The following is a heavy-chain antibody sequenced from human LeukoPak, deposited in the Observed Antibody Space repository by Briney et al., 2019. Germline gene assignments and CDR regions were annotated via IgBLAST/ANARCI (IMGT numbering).Heavy chain of an antibody. J-gene: IGHJ4*02. Sequence: PGGSLRLSCAASGFTVSSNYMSWVRQAPGKGLEWASVIYSGGSTYYADSVKGRFTISRDNAKNSLYLQMNSLRAEDTAVYYCARDGYYDSSGPPGWGQGTLVTVSS. CDR3: ARDGYYDSSGPPG. CDR2: IYSGGST. D-gene: IGHD3-22*01. V-gene: IGHV3-53*01. CDR1: GFTVSSNY.